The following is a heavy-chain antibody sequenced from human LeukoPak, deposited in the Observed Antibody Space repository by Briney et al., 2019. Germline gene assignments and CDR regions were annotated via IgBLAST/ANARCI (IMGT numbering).Heavy chain of an antibody. Sequence: GGSLRLSCAASGFTFSSYAMSWVRQAPGKGLEWVSAISGSGGSTYYADSVEGRFTISRDNSKNTLYLQMNSLRAEDTAVYYCAKDSKTYYDILTGYLYYYYYGMDVWGQGTTVTVSS. J-gene: IGHJ6*02. CDR2: ISGSGGST. V-gene: IGHV3-23*01. CDR1: GFTFSSYA. CDR3: AKDSKTYYDILTGYLYYYYYGMDV. D-gene: IGHD3-9*01.